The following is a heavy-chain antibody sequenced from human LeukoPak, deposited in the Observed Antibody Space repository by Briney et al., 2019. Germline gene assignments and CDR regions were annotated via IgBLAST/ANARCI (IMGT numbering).Heavy chain of an antibody. Sequence: GGSLRLPCAASGFTFSSYAMSWVRQAPGKGLEWVSAISGSGGSTYYADSVKGRFTISRDNSKNTLYLQMNSLRAEDTAVYYCAKDRKIGGDSSGRGGFDYWGQGTLVTVSS. CDR1: GFTFSSYA. J-gene: IGHJ4*02. CDR2: ISGSGGST. D-gene: IGHD3-22*01. CDR3: AKDRKIGGDSSGRGGFDY. V-gene: IGHV3-23*01.